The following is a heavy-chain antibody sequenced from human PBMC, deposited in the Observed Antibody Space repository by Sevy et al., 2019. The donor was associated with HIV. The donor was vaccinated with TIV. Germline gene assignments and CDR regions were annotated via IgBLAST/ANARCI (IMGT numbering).Heavy chain of an antibody. CDR2: IKSKGRGGTR. CDR1: GLTFTDAW. V-gene: IGHV3-15*01. J-gene: IGHJ6*02. D-gene: IGHD4-4*01. Sequence: GGSLRLSCVVSGLTFTDAWMAWVRQAPGKGLEWVGRIKSKGRGGTRDYAAPVKGRFTISRDDSKNTVYLQMNSLKTEDTAVYYCTWVTKVTEPLGVWGQGTAVTVSS. CDR3: TWVTKVTEPLGV.